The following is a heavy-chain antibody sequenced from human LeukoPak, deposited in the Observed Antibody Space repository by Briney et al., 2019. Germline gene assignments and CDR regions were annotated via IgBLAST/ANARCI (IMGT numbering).Heavy chain of an antibody. CDR1: GGTFSSYA. CDR3: ASPQPNYCSGDSCYSGYRY. V-gene: IGHV1-69*13. CDR2: IIPIFGTE. D-gene: IGHD2-15*01. J-gene: IGHJ4*02. Sequence: SVKVSCKASGGTFSSYAISWVRQAPGQGLEWMGGIIPIFGTENYAQKFQGRVTITADESTSTAYMELSSLRSEDTAVYYCASPQPNYCSGDSCYSGYRYWGQGTLVTVSS.